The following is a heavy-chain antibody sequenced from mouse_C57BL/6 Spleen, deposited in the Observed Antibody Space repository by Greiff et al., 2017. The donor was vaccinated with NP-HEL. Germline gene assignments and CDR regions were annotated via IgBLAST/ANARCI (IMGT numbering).Heavy chain of an antibody. V-gene: IGHV1-61*01. CDR2: IYPSDSET. CDR3: ARPYYGSSDGAMDY. J-gene: IGHJ4*01. Sequence: QVQLQQPGAELVRPGSSVKLSCKASGYTFTSYWMDWVKQRPGQGLEWIGNIYPSDSETHYNQKFKDKATLTVDKSSSTAYMQLSSLTSEDSAVYYWARPYYGSSDGAMDYWGQGTSVTVSS. CDR1: GYTFTSYW. D-gene: IGHD1-1*01.